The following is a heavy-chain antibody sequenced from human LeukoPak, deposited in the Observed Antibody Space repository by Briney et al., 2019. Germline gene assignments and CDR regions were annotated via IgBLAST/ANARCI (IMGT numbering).Heavy chain of an antibody. Sequence: ASVKVSCKASGYIFTSFEVHWVRQAPGQGLEWMGWMNPNSGNTGYAQKFQGRVTITRNTSISTAYMELSSLRSEDTAVYYCARVSMVRGVIGYYYYMDVWGKGTTVTVSS. D-gene: IGHD3-10*01. CDR2: MNPNSGNT. V-gene: IGHV1-8*01. J-gene: IGHJ6*03. CDR1: GYIFTSFE. CDR3: ARVSMVRGVIGYYYYMDV.